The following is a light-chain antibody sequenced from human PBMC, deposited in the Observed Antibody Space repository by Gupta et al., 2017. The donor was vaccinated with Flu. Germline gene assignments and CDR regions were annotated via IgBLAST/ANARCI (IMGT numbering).Light chain of an antibody. Sequence: IPVTQSPSSVSASVGDRVTITCRASETINIFLNWYQQKPGKAPKVLIYAASTLQSGVPSRFSGSGSGTEFTLTISGLQVEDFATYYCHQSNRFPDTFGQGTKVEIK. V-gene: IGKV1-39*01. CDR2: AAS. CDR3: HQSNRFPDT. J-gene: IGKJ1*01. CDR1: ETINIF.